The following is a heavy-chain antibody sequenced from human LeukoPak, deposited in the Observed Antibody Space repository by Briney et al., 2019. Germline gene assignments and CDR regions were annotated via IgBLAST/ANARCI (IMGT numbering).Heavy chain of an antibody. V-gene: IGHV3-9*01. CDR2: ISWNSGSI. CDR1: GFTFDDYA. D-gene: IGHD6-19*01. J-gene: IGHJ4*02. CDR3: AKGAGEAVAGYFDY. Sequence: PGRSLRLSCAASGFTFDDYAMHWVRQAPGKGLEWVSGISWNSGSIGYADSVKGRFTISRDNAKNSLYLQMNSLRAEDTALYYCAKGAGEAVAGYFDYWGQGTLVTVSS.